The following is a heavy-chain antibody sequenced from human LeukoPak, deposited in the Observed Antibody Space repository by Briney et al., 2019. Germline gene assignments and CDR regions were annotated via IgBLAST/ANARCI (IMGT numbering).Heavy chain of an antibody. CDR1: GGSISSYY. V-gene: IGHV4-59*12. J-gene: IGHJ3*02. Sequence: SETLSLTCTVSGGSISSYYWSWIRQAPGKGLEWIGHIYYSGSTNYNPSLASRVTISVDTSKNQFSLKLSSVTAADTAVYYCARALITMIVVAPHGRGDAFDIWGQGTMVTVSS. CDR3: ARALITMIVVAPHGRGDAFDI. D-gene: IGHD3-22*01. CDR2: IYYSGST.